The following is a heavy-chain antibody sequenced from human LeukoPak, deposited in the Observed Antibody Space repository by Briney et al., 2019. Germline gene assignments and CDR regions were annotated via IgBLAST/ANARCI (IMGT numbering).Heavy chain of an antibody. CDR2: INPSGGST. Sequence: ASVKVSCKASGYIFINYYMHWVRQAPGQGLEWMGIINPSGGSTSYAQKFQGRLTMTRDTSTSTVYMELSSLRSEDTAVYYCARVASGYSYGYWFDPWGQGTLVTVSS. CDR1: GYIFINYY. D-gene: IGHD5-18*01. J-gene: IGHJ5*02. CDR3: ARVASGYSYGYWFDP. V-gene: IGHV1-46*01.